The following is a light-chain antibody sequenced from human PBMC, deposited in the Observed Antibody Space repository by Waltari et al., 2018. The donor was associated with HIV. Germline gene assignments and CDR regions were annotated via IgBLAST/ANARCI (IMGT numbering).Light chain of an antibody. CDR3: QQRKSYPIT. CDR2: VAS. J-gene: IGKJ5*01. CDR1: QDISSF. V-gene: IGKV1-9*01. Sequence: DIQLTQSPSFLSPSVGDRVTITCRASQDISSFLAWYQQKPGRAPKVLISVASNLESGVPSRFSGSGSGTEFTLTISSLQPEDFATYYCQQRKSYPITFGQGTRLEIK.